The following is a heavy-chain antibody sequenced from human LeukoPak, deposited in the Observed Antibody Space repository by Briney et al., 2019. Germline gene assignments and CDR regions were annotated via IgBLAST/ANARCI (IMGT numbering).Heavy chain of an antibody. V-gene: IGHV4-59*01. Sequence: PSETLSLTCAVYGGSFSGYYWSWIRQPPGKGLGWIGYIYYSGSTNYNPSLKSRVTISVDTSKNQFSLKLSSVTAADTAVYYCARDHGYGTDNWFDPWGQGTLVTVSS. CDR2: IYYSGST. J-gene: IGHJ5*02. D-gene: IGHD5-18*01. CDR3: ARDHGYGTDNWFDP. CDR1: GGSFSGYY.